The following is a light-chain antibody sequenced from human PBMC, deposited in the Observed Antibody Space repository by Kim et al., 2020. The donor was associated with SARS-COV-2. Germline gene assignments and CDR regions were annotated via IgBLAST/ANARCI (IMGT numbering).Light chain of an antibody. Sequence: ASVGDRVTSTCRASEGIDKDLAWYQQKPGSAPKRLIYAASTLQSGVPSRFSGSGSWTEFTLTISSMQPEDFATYYCLQHNSYPITFGGGTKVDIK. CDR3: LQHNSYPIT. V-gene: IGKV1-17*01. J-gene: IGKJ4*01. CDR2: AAS. CDR1: EGIDKD.